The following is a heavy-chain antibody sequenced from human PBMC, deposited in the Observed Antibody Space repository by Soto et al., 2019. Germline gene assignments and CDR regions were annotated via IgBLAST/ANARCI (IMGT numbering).Heavy chain of an antibody. D-gene: IGHD2-15*01. CDR2: INPNSGGP. Sequence: RASVKVSCKASGYTFTVYYMHWVRQAPGQGLEWMGWINPNSGGPNYAQKFQGRVTMTRDTSISTAYMELSSLRSDDTAVYYCAREVALGSGKWFDPWGQGXLVTVYS. CDR1: GYTFTVYY. J-gene: IGHJ5*02. V-gene: IGHV1-2*02. CDR3: AREVALGSGKWFDP.